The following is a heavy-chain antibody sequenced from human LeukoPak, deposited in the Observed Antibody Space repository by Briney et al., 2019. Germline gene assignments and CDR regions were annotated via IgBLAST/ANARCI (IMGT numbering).Heavy chain of an antibody. J-gene: IGHJ3*02. D-gene: IGHD6-13*01. CDR2: IYSGGST. CDR1: GFTVSSNY. Sequence: GGSLRLSCAASGFTVSSNYMSWVRQAPGKGLEWVSVIYSGGSTYYADSVKGRFTISRDNSKNTLYLQMNSLRAEDTAVYYCARVIAAAEDAFDIWGQGTMVTVSS. V-gene: IGHV3-66*01. CDR3: ARVIAAAEDAFDI.